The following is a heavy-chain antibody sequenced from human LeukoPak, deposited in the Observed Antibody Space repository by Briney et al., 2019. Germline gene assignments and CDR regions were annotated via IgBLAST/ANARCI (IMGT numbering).Heavy chain of an antibody. CDR2: IFTSGNT. CDR3: PTLRGDYYDSRAFDL. J-gene: IGHJ3*01. D-gene: IGHD3-22*01. Sequence: SQTLSLTCTVSGAAISSDTYYWSWIRQPAGKGLEWIGRIFTSGNTDYNPSLKSRVFISIETSKNRFSLTLNSVTAADTAVYYCPTLRGDYYDSRAFDLWGQGTMVTVSS. CDR1: GAAISSDTYY. V-gene: IGHV4-61*02.